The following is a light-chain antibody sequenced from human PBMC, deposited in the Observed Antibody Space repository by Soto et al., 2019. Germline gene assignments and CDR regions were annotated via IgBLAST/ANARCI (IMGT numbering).Light chain of an antibody. J-gene: IGLJ1*01. V-gene: IGLV2-14*01. CDR1: SSDVGAYYY. Sequence: LTQPASVSGSPGQSITISCTGASSDVGAYYYVSWYQHYPGKAPKLMIYEVTNRPSGVSNRFSGSKSGNTASLTISGLQAKDEADYYCSSYTTSSTLWVFGTGTRSPS. CDR2: EVT. CDR3: SSYTTSSTLWV.